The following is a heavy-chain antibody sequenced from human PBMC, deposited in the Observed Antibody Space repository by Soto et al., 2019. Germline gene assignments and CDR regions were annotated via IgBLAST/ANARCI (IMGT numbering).Heavy chain of an antibody. D-gene: IGHD2-21*01. J-gene: IGHJ5*02. V-gene: IGHV3-23*01. CDR2: VSGSGSGT. Sequence: VGSLRLSGAASGFTFSSYAMNWIRQARGKGLEWVSAVSGSGSGTHHAESVRGRFTIARDNSKSTVYLQMNSLRGEDAAVYYCAKCAVLSTTSGGWCNWFDPWGQGTLVTVSS. CDR1: GFTFSSYA. CDR3: AKCAVLSTTSGGWCNWFDP.